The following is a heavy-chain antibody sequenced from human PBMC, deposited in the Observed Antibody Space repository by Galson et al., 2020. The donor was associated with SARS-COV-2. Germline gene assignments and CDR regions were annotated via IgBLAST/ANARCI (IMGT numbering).Heavy chain of an antibody. V-gene: IGHV3-23*01. D-gene: IGHD1-26*01. CDR2: ISSSGAS. CDR1: GFIFSDYY. J-gene: IGHJ4*02. CDR3: VKVHSGSHYRQDY. Sequence: TEGSLRLSCAASGFIFSDYYMSWVRQPPGKGLEWVSCISSSGASYYSDSVKGRFTISRDISKNTLYLQMNTLRVEDTSIYYCVKVHSGSHYRQDYWGQGTLVTVSS.